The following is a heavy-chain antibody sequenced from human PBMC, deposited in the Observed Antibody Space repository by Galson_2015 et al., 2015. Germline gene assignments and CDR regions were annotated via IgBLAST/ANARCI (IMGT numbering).Heavy chain of an antibody. CDR1: GFSLSTSGVG. D-gene: IGHD2-8*01. CDR2: IYWNDDK. CDR3: AHTIVLMVYAIPGWFDP. Sequence: PALVKPTQTLTLTCTFSGFSLSTSGVGVGWIRQPPGKALEWLALIYWNDDKRYSPSLKSRLTITKDTSKNQVVLTMTNMDPVDTATYYCAHTIVLMVYAIPGWFDPWGQGTLVTVSS. J-gene: IGHJ5*02. V-gene: IGHV2-5*01.